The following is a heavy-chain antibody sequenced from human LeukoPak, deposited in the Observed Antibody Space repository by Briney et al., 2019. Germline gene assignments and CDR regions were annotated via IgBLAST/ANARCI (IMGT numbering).Heavy chain of an antibody. CDR1: GGSISSYY. CDR3: ARYGDSSSWGGYWFDP. D-gene: IGHD6-13*01. V-gene: IGHV4-59*08. J-gene: IGHJ5*02. Sequence: SETLSLTCTVSGGSISSYYWSWIRQPPGKGLEWIGYIYYSGSTNYNPSLKSRVTISVDTSKNQFSLKLSSVTAADTAVYYCARYGDSSSWGGYWFDPWGQGTLVTVSS. CDR2: IYYSGST.